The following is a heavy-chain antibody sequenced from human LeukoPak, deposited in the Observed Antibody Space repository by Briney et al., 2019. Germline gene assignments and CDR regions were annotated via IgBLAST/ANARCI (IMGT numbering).Heavy chain of an antibody. CDR3: ARKSALIAANPYFDY. V-gene: IGHV4-39*01. J-gene: IGHJ4*02. Sequence: KPSETLSLTCTVSGGSISSSSYYWGWIRQPPGKGLEWSGSIYYSGSTYYNPSLKSRVTISVDTSKNQFSLKLSSVTAADTAVYYCARKSALIAANPYFDYCGQGTLGTVTS. CDR2: IYYSGST. D-gene: IGHD6-6*01. CDR1: GGSISSSSYY.